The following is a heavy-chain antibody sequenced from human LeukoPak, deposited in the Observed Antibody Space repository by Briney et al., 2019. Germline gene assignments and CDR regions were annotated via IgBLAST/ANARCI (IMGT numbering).Heavy chain of an antibody. CDR1: GFTFSNFA. CDR3: ASRVVVPAAVDY. CDR2: ISYDGSNK. D-gene: IGHD2-2*01. J-gene: IGHJ4*02. Sequence: GRSLRLSCAASGFTFSNFAMHWVRQAPGKGLEWVAIISYDGSNKYYADSVKGRFTISRDNSKNTLYLQMNSLRAEDTAVYYCASRVVVPAAVDYWGQGTLVTVSS. V-gene: IGHV3-30*04.